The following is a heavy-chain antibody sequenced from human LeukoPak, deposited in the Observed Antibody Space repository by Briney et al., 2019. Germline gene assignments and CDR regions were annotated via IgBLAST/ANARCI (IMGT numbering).Heavy chain of an antibody. J-gene: IGHJ6*02. CDR1: GFTFSSYW. CDR3: ARKQRGYSYGYYYYGMDV. V-gene: IGHV3-74*01. D-gene: IGHD5-18*01. Sequence: GGSLRLSCAASGFTFSSYWMHWVRQAPGKGLVWVSRINSDGSSTSYADSVKGRFTISRDNAKNTLYLQMNSLRAEDTAVYYCARKQRGYSYGYYYYGMDVWGQGTTVTVSS. CDR2: INSDGSST.